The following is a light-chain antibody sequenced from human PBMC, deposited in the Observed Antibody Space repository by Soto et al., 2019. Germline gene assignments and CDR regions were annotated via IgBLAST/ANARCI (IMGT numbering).Light chain of an antibody. J-gene: IGKJ3*01. CDR1: QSVSSN. Sequence: EIVMTQSPATLSVSPGERATLSCRASQSVSSNLAWYQQKPGQAPRLLIYGASTRATGIPARFSGSGSGTEFTLTISSLQSEDFAAYYCQQDNNWFTFGAGTKVDIK. CDR2: GAS. V-gene: IGKV3-15*01. CDR3: QQDNNWFT.